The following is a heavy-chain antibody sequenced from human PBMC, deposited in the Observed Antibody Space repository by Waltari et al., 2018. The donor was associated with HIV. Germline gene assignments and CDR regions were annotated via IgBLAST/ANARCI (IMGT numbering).Heavy chain of an antibody. CDR1: GFTFSSYS. J-gene: IGHJ4*02. Sequence: EVQLVESGGGLVKPGGSLRLSCAASGFTFSSYSMNWVRQAPGKGLEWVSSISSSSSYIYYADSVKGRFTISRDNAKNSLYLQMNSLRAEDTAVYYCARGMTYSSSWGDYWGQGTLVTVSS. D-gene: IGHD6-13*01. V-gene: IGHV3-21*01. CDR3: ARGMTYSSSWGDY. CDR2: ISSSSSYI.